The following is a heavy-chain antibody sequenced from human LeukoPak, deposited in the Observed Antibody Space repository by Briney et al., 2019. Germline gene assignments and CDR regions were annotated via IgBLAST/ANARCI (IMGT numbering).Heavy chain of an antibody. Sequence: SETXSLTCTVSGGSISSYYWSWIRQPPGKGLEWIGYIYYSGSTNYNPSLKSRVTISVDTSKNQFSLKLSSVTAADTAVYYCARYPSLYSSSWYAFDIWGQGTMVTVSS. D-gene: IGHD6-13*01. CDR1: GGSISSYY. J-gene: IGHJ3*02. CDR2: IYYSGST. CDR3: ARYPSLYSSSWYAFDI. V-gene: IGHV4-59*01.